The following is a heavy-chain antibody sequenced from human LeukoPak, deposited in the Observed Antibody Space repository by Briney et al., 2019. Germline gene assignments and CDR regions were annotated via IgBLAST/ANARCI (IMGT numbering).Heavy chain of an antibody. J-gene: IGHJ4*02. Sequence: LETLSLTCTVSGASIRTSSYYWGWIRQPPGKGLEWIGYIYYSGSTNYNPSLKSRVTISVDTSKNQFSLKLSSVTAADTAVYYCARENGDYLWPRYFDYWGQGTLVTVSS. CDR1: GASIRTSSYY. CDR3: ARENGDYLWPRYFDY. V-gene: IGHV4-61*01. D-gene: IGHD4-17*01. CDR2: IYYSGST.